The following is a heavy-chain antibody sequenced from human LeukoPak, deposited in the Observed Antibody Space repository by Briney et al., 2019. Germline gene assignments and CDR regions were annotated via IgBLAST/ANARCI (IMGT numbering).Heavy chain of an antibody. V-gene: IGHV1-2*02. CDR2: INPNSGVT. CDR1: GYSLTAYY. J-gene: IGHJ4*02. D-gene: IGHD6-6*01. Sequence: ASVKVSRKTSGYSLTAYYLHWMRQAPGQGLEWMAWINPNSGVTDVAQKFQGRVTMTRDTSSSTVHMELSSLRSDDTAVYYCVRGGPLVREVLKEVFDYWGQGTLVTVSS. CDR3: VRGGPLVREVLKEVFDY.